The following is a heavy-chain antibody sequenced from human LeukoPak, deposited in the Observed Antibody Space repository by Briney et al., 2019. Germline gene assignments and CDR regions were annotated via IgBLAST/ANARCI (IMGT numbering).Heavy chain of an antibody. J-gene: IGHJ2*01. V-gene: IGHV4-59*01. CDR1: GGSISSYY. CDR3: ARGKLWAPYWYFDL. CDR2: IYYSGST. D-gene: IGHD5-18*01. Sequence: PSETLSLTCTVSGGSISSYYWSWIRQPPGKGLEWIGYIYYSGSTNYNPSLESRVTISVDTSKNQFSLKLSSVTAADTAVYYCARGKLWAPYWYFDLWGRGTLVTVSS.